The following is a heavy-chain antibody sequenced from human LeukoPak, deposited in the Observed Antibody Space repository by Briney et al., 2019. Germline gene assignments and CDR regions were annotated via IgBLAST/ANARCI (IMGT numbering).Heavy chain of an antibody. CDR3: ARHAKSCTSGLCRTNFYFYYIDV. V-gene: IGHV4-38-2*01. CDR2: ISDSGRT. Sequence: PSETLSLTCAVSGSSIRSGYYWGWIRQPPGKWLEWIGSISDSGRTYHNPALKGRAIVSIDTSKNQFSLRVSSVTAADAAVYFCARHAKSCTSGLCRTNFYFYYIDVWGKGTTVTVSS. CDR1: GSSIRSGYY. D-gene: IGHD2-8*01. J-gene: IGHJ6*03.